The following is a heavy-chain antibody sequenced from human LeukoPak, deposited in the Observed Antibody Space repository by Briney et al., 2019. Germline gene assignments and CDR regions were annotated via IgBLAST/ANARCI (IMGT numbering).Heavy chain of an antibody. D-gene: IGHD2-15*01. CDR1: GGSFSGYY. V-gene: IGHV4-34*01. CDR2: INHSGST. Sequence: SETLSLTCAVYGGSFSGYYWSWIRQPPGKGLEWIGEINHSGSTNYNPSLKSRVTISVDTSKNQFSLKLSSVTAADTAVYYCARVVVVVADGMEGWGKGTTVTVSS. J-gene: IGHJ6*04. CDR3: ARVVVVVADGMEG.